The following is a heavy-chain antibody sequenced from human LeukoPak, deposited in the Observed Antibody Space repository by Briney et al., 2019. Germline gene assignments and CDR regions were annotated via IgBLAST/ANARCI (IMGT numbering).Heavy chain of an antibody. J-gene: IGHJ3*02. CDR1: GYTFTGYY. Sequence: PGASVKVSCKASGYTFTGYYMHWVRQAPGQGLEWMGWINPNSGGTNYAQKFQGWVTMTRDTSISTAYMELSRLRSDDTAVYYCARDQYSSGHFDAFDIWGQGTMVTVSS. D-gene: IGHD6-19*01. CDR3: ARDQYSSGHFDAFDI. V-gene: IGHV1-2*04. CDR2: INPNSGGT.